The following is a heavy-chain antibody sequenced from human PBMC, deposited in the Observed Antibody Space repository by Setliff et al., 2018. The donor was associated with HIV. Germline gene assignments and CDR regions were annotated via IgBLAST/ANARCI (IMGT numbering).Heavy chain of an antibody. J-gene: IGHJ6*03. CDR2: INHSGST. D-gene: IGHD3-10*01. V-gene: IGHV4-34*01. Sequence: SETLSLTCAVYGGSFNGYSWTWIRQPPGKGLEWIGGINHSGSTNYNPSLKSRVTISVDTSKNQFSLKLSSVTAADTAVYYCARGRLYYGAGALDYYYYMDVWGKGTTVTVSS. CDR1: GGSFNGYS. CDR3: ARGRLYYGAGALDYYYYMDV.